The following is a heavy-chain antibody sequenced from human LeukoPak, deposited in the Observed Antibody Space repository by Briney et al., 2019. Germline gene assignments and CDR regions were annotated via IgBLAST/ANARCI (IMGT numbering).Heavy chain of an antibody. D-gene: IGHD2-2*02. J-gene: IGHJ4*02. CDR3: ARPKTGYCSSTSCYRVGYYFDY. CDR2: IYPGDSDT. Sequence: GESLKISCKGSGYSFTSYWIGWVRQMPGKGLEWMGIIYPGDSDTRYSPSFQGQVTISADKSISTAYLQWSSLKASDTAMYYCARPKTGYCSSTSCYRVGYYFDYWGQGTLVTVSS. CDR1: GYSFTSYW. V-gene: IGHV5-51*01.